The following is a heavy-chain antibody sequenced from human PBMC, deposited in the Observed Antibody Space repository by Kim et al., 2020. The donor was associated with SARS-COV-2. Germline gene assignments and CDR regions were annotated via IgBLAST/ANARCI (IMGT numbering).Heavy chain of an antibody. Sequence: ASVKVSCKASGGTFSSYAISWVRQAPGQGLEWMGGIIPIFGTANYAQKFQDRVTITADESTSTAYMELSSLRSEDTAVYYCASGGQDCSSTSCYTPRPFDYWGQGTLVTVSS. J-gene: IGHJ4*02. CDR1: GGTFSSYA. CDR2: IIPIFGTA. CDR3: ASGGQDCSSTSCYTPRPFDY. D-gene: IGHD2-2*02. V-gene: IGHV1-69*13.